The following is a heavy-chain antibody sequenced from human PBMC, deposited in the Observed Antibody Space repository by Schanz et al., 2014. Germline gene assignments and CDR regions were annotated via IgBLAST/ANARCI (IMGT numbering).Heavy chain of an antibody. V-gene: IGHV4-59*08. CDR1: GVSIGGYY. J-gene: IGHJ6*02. D-gene: IGHD1-26*01. CDR2: IFFSGST. CDR3: ARLGVGDKAYYYYGTDV. Sequence: QVQLQESGPGLVKPSETLSLTCTVSGVSIGGYYWSWIRQPPGKGLEWIGYIFFSGSTTYNPSFTGRVTKPVDISKTQFPRNLSSVTAADTAVYYCARLGVGDKAYYYYGTDVWGQGTTVLVSS.